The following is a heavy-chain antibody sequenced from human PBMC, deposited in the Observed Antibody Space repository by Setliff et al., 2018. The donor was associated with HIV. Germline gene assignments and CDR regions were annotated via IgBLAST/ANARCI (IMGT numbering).Heavy chain of an antibody. J-gene: IGHJ3*02. CDR3: ARAEMATIVAFDI. Sequence: LSLTCTVSGGSVSNYYWTWIRQSAGKGLEWIGHINTSGSTKYNPSLTSRVTISVDTSKNHFSLKLTSVTAADTAVYYCARAEMATIVAFDIWGQGTMVTVSS. D-gene: IGHD5-12*01. V-gene: IGHV4-4*07. CDR1: GGSVSNYY. CDR2: INTSGST.